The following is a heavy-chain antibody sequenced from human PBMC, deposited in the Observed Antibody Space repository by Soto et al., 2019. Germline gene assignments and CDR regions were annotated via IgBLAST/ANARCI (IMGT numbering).Heavy chain of an antibody. J-gene: IGHJ4*02. CDR2: LSGSGGGT. Sequence: EVQLLESGGGLVQPGGSLRLSCAASGFTFSSYAMSWVRQAPGKGLEWVSGLSGSGGGTYADSVKGRFIISRDNSKKAVYLQMPGMRAEDTAVYYWTKQWPRGSSARYGPFDYWCQGSLVTVS. CDR3: TKQWPRGSSARYGPFDY. V-gene: IGHV3-23*01. D-gene: IGHD6-19*01. CDR1: GFTFSSYA.